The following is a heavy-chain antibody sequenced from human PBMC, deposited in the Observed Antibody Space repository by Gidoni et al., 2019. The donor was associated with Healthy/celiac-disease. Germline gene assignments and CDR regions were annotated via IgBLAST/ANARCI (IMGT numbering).Heavy chain of an antibody. V-gene: IGHV3-30*03. D-gene: IGHD4-17*01. CDR1: GFTFSSYG. CDR3: AMTTVVTGAFDI. Sequence: GVVQPGRSLRLSCAASGFTFSSYGMHWVRQAPGKGLEWVAVISYDGSNKYYADSVKGRFTISRDNSKNTLYLQMNSLRAEDTAVYYCAMTTVVTGAFDIWGQGTMVTVSS. CDR2: ISYDGSNK. J-gene: IGHJ3*02.